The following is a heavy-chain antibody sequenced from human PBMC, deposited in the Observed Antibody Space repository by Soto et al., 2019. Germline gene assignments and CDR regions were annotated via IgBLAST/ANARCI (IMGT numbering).Heavy chain of an antibody. Sequence: EVQLAESGGGLVQPGGPLRLSCAATGFTFRNFAMSWVRQAPGKGLEWVSLVTGSGGSTFHAASVKGRFIMSRDNAKDTMYLQMNSLRAEDTAVYYCARAREFSGSGFDYWGQGTLVTVSS. CDR1: GFTFRNFA. D-gene: IGHD3-10*01. CDR2: VTGSGGST. CDR3: ARAREFSGSGFDY. J-gene: IGHJ4*02. V-gene: IGHV3-23*04.